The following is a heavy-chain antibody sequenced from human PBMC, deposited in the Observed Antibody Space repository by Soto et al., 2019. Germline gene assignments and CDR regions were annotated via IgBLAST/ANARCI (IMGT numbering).Heavy chain of an antibody. V-gene: IGHV3-48*03. CDR1: GFTFSSYE. J-gene: IGHJ4*02. Sequence: PGGSLRLSCAASGFTFSSYEMNWVRQAPGKGLEWVSYISSGGATRYYADSVKGRFTISRDNAKNSLYLQMNSLRAEDTAVYDCARGNALYDYWGQGSLVTVSS. CDR2: ISSGGATR. D-gene: IGHD2-2*01. CDR3: ARGNALYDY.